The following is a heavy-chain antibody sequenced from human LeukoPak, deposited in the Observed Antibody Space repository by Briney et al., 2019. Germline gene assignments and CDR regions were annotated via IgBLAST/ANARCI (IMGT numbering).Heavy chain of an antibody. CDR1: GFTLSSYW. CDR2: IKQDGSEK. V-gene: IGHV3-7*03. J-gene: IGHJ4*02. D-gene: IGHD3-22*01. Sequence: GGSLRLSCVASGFTLSSYWMSWVRQAPGKGLEWVANIKQDGSEKYYVDSVKGRFTISRDNAKNSLYLQMNSLRAEDTAVYYCAKRGLGNYYDSSGYYDPIDYWGQGTLVTVFS. CDR3: AKRGLGNYYDSSGYYDPIDY.